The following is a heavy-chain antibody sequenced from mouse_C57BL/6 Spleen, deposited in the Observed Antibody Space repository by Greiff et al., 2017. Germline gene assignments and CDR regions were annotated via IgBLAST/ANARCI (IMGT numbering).Heavy chain of an antibody. D-gene: IGHD1-1*01. J-gene: IGHJ1*03. CDR1: GYTFTSYW. V-gene: IGHV1-64*01. Sequence: QVQLQQPGAELVKPGASVKLSCKASGYTFTSYWMHWVKQRPGQGLEGIGMIHPNSGSTNYNEKFKSKATLTVDKSSSTAYMQLSSLTSEDSAVYYCAREGTSSHWYFDVWGTGTTVTVSS. CDR2: IHPNSGST. CDR3: AREGTSSHWYFDV.